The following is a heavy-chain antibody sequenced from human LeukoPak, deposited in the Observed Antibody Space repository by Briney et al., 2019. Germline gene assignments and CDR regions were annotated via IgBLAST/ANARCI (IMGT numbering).Heavy chain of an antibody. CDR3: ARHRRSTMVRGGTNWFDP. CDR1: GGSISSYY. D-gene: IGHD3-10*01. J-gene: IGHJ5*02. Sequence: SETLSLTCTVSGGSISSYYWSWIRQPAGKGLEWIGRIYTSGSTNYNPSLKSRVTISVDTSKNQFSLKLSSVTAADTAVYYCARHRRSTMVRGGTNWFDPWGQGTLVTVSS. V-gene: IGHV4-4*07. CDR2: IYTSGST.